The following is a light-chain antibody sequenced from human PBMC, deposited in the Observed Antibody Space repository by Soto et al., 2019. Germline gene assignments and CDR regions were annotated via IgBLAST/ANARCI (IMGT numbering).Light chain of an antibody. CDR1: QGISSY. CDR2: AAS. V-gene: IGKV1-9*01. Sequence: DIQFTQSPSFLSASVGDRVIITCRASQGISSYLAWYQQKPGKAPKLLIYAASTLRSGVPSRFSGSGSGTEFTLTISSLQPEDFATYYCQQLNSYPRLTFGGGTKVEMK. CDR3: QQLNSYPRLT. J-gene: IGKJ4*01.